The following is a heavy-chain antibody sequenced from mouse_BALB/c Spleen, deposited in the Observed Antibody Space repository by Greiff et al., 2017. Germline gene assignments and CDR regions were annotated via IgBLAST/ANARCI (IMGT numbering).Heavy chain of an antibody. D-gene: IGHD4-1*01. CDR3: ARKGKNWDGAMDY. V-gene: IGHV2-2*02. Sequence: QVQLKESGPGLVQPSQSLSITCTVSGFSLTSYGVHWVRQSPGKGLEWLGVIWSGGSTDYNAAFISRLSISKDNSKSQVFFKMNSLQANDTAIYYCARKGKNWDGAMDYWGQGTSVTVSS. J-gene: IGHJ4*01. CDR1: GFSLTSYG. CDR2: IWSGGST.